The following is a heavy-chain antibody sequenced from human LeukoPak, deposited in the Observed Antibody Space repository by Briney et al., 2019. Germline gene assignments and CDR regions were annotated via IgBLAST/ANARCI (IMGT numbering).Heavy chain of an antibody. V-gene: IGHV3-48*03. J-gene: IGHJ6*03. CDR3: AKNTMRTNYYYMDV. CDR1: GFTFSSYE. CDR2: ISSSDSTI. Sequence: GGSLRLSCAASGFTFSSYEMNWVRQAPGKGLEWVSYISSSDSTIYYADSVKGRFTISRDNAKNSLYLQMNSLRAGDTAVYYCAKNTMRTNYYYMDVWGKGTTVTISS. D-gene: IGHD3-3*01.